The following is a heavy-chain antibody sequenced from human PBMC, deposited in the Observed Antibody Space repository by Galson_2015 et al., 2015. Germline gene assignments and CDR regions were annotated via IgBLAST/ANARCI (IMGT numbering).Heavy chain of an antibody. Sequence: SLRLSCAASGFTFSSYGMHWVRQAPGKGLEWVAVIWYDGSNKYYTDSMKGRFTISRDNSKKTLYLQMNSLRAEDTAVYYCARDESMSAAGTDYWGQGTLVTVSS. CDR1: GFTFSSYG. CDR2: IWYDGSNK. CDR3: ARDESMSAAGTDY. J-gene: IGHJ4*02. D-gene: IGHD6-13*01. V-gene: IGHV3-33*01.